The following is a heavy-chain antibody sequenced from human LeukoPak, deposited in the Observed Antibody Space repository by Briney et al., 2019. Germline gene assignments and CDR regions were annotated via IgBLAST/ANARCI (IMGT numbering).Heavy chain of an antibody. Sequence: SETLSLTCTVSGGSISSSSYYWGWIRQPPGKGLEWIGSIYYSGSTYYNPSLKSRVTISVDTSKNQFSLKLSSVTAADTAVYYCARYKFDYGDYVGGNWFDPWGQGTLVTVSS. D-gene: IGHD4-17*01. V-gene: IGHV4-39*01. CDR2: IYYSGST. CDR1: GGSISSSSYY. J-gene: IGHJ5*02. CDR3: ARYKFDYGDYVGGNWFDP.